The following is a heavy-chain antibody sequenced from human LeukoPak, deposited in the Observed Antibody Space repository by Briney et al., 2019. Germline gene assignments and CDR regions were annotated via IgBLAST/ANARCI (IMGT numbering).Heavy chain of an antibody. V-gene: IGHV3-30*04. Sequence: GGSLRLSCAASGFTFSSYAMHWVRQAPGKGLEWVAVISYDGSNKYYADSVKGRFTISRDNPKNTLYLQMNSLRAEDTAVYYCAREYYTVRGVFDYWGQGTLVTVSS. CDR3: AREYYTVRGVFDY. D-gene: IGHD3-10*01. J-gene: IGHJ4*02. CDR1: GFTFSSYA. CDR2: ISYDGSNK.